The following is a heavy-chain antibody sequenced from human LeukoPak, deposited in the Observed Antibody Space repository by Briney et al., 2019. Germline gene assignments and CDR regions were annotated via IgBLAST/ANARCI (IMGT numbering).Heavy chain of an antibody. CDR1: GYSFTSYW. CDR2: IYPGDSDT. CDR3: ARQYSSSWYLVYLDY. J-gene: IGHJ4*02. D-gene: IGHD6-13*01. Sequence: GESLKISCKGSGYSFTSYWIGWVRQMPGKGLEWMGIIYPGDSDTRYSPSFQGQVTISADKSISTAYLQWSSLKASDTAMYYCARQYSSSWYLVYLDYWGQGTLVTVSS. V-gene: IGHV5-51*01.